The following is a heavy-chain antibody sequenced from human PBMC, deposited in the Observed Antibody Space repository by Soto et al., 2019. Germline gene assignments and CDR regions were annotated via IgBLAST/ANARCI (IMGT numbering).Heavy chain of an antibody. CDR3: ARLRIAVATWVSAQYYFDY. D-gene: IGHD6-19*01. CDR1: GGSISSSSYY. CDR2: IYYSGST. J-gene: IGHJ4*02. Sequence: QLQLQESGPGLVKPSETLSLTCTVSGGSISSSSYYWGWIRQPPGKGLEWIGSIYYSGSTYYNPSTKSRVTISVDTSKNQFSLKLSSVTAADTAVYYFARLRIAVATWVSAQYYFDYWGQGTLVTVSS. V-gene: IGHV4-39*01.